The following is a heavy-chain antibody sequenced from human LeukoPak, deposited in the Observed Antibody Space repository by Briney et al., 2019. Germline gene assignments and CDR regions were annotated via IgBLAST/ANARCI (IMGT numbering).Heavy chain of an antibody. Sequence: GGSLRLSCVVSGFTFSDFYMSWIRQAPGKGLEWLSYISSSGADIYYADSVKGRFTISRDNAKNSLYLQMNSLRAEDTAVYYCARKTDSGGQGDYWGPGTLVTVSS. CDR3: ARKTDSGGQGDY. D-gene: IGHD3-22*01. CDR2: ISSSGADI. CDR1: GFTFSDFY. V-gene: IGHV3-11*04. J-gene: IGHJ4*02.